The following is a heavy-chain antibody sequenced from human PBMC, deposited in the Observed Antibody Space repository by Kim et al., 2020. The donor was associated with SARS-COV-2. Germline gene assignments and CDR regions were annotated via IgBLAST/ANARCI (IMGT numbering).Heavy chain of an antibody. V-gene: IGHV3-48*03. Sequence: GGSLRLSCAASGFTFSSYAMNWVRQAPGKGLEWVSYISTSGSTIYYADSVKGRFTISRDNAKNSLYLQMNSLRAEDTAVYYCAREDTSGWSRVDYGGQGTLVTVS. CDR3: AREDTSGWSRVDY. D-gene: IGHD6-19*01. J-gene: IGHJ4*02. CDR2: ISTSGSTI. CDR1: GFTFSSYA.